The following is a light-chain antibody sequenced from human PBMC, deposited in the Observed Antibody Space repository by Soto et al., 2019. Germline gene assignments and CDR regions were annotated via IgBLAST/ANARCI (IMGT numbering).Light chain of an antibody. CDR3: QQYNSYLYT. V-gene: IGKV1-5*01. CDR2: DAS. Sequence: DIQMTQSPSSLAASVGDRVTITCRASQSISSWLAWYRQKPGKXXKXXIYDASSLESGVPSRFSGSGSGTEFTITISSLQPDDFATYYCQQYNSYLYTFGQGTRLEIK. J-gene: IGKJ5*01. CDR1: QSISSW.